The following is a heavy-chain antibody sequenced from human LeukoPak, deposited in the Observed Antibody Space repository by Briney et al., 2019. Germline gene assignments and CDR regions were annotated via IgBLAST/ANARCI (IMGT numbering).Heavy chain of an antibody. Sequence: GGSLRLSCAVSGFTFNSYWMSWVRQAPGKGLEWVANIKQDGSEKYYVDSVKGRFTISRDNAKNSLYLQMNSLRAEDTAVYYCAKDGGKHYYDSSPKYYFDYWGQGTLVTVSS. CDR2: IKQDGSEK. V-gene: IGHV3-7*03. CDR3: AKDGGKHYYDSSPKYYFDY. D-gene: IGHD3-22*01. CDR1: GFTFNSYW. J-gene: IGHJ4*02.